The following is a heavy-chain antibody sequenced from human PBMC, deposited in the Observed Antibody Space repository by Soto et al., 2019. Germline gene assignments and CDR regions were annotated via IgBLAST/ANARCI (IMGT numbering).Heavy chain of an antibody. D-gene: IGHD2-21*01. CDR2: INPKRGGT. J-gene: IGHJ2*01. V-gene: IGHV1-2*02. CDR1: GYTFSDYF. CDR3: ARDSGIPGRYWYFGL. Sequence: QVPLVQSGAEVKKPGASVKVSCTTYGYTFSDYFLHWVRQAPGQGPEWMGFINPKRGGTEYAQKFQGRVTITRDTSSSTVYMDLSGLTSDDTAIYYCARDSGIPGRYWYFGLWGRGTLVTVSS.